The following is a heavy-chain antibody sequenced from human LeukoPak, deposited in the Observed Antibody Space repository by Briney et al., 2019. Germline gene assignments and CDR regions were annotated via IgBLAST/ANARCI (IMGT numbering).Heavy chain of an antibody. Sequence: GGSLRLSCAASGFTFSSYSMNWVRQAPGKGLEWVSAIGIRGDTYYSGSVKGRFTISRENAENSLYLQMNSLRAEDTAVYYCARGGIRVSGIDEFDYWGQGTLVTVSS. J-gene: IGHJ4*02. CDR2: IGIRGDT. V-gene: IGHV3-13*01. D-gene: IGHD6-19*01. CDR3: ARGGIRVSGIDEFDY. CDR1: GFTFSSYS.